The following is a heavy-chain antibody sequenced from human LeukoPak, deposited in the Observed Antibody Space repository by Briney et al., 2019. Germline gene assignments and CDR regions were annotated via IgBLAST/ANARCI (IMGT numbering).Heavy chain of an antibody. D-gene: IGHD6-13*01. V-gene: IGHV3-74*01. CDR1: GFTFSNYW. CDR2: INSDGSGI. J-gene: IGHJ4*02. CDR3: ARGVSNGIFDY. Sequence: PGGSLRLSCAASGFTFSNYWMHWVRQAPGKGLVWVSRINSDGSGISYADSVKGLFTISRDNAKNTVYLQMNSLRAEDTAVYYCARGVSNGIFDYWGQGTLVPVSS.